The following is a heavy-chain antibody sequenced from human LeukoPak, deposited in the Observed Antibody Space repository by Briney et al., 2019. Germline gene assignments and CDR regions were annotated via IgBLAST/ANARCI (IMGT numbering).Heavy chain of an antibody. D-gene: IGHD3-16*02. CDR2: IYYSGST. V-gene: IGHV4-39*07. CDR3: ARDTAFEVISGPTEQNWFDP. CDR1: GGSISSSSYY. J-gene: IGHJ5*02. Sequence: PSETLSLTCTVSGGSISSSSYYWGWIRQPPGKGLEWIGSIYYSGSTYYNPSLKSRVTISVDTSKNQFSLKLSSVTAADTAVYYCARDTAFEVISGPTEQNWFDPWGQGTLVTVSS.